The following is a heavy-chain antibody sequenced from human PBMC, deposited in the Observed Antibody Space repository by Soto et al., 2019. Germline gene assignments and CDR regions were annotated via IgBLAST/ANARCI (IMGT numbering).Heavy chain of an antibody. Sequence: ASVKVSWKTSGGTFSNDIFTWVRQAPGQGLEWMGRIIPLLDITNYAQKFQGRVTITADKSTSTAYMELSSLRSEDTAVYYCARGFALWFDPWGQGTLVTVSS. CDR2: IIPLLDIT. CDR3: ARGFALWFDP. CDR1: GGTFSNDI. J-gene: IGHJ5*02. V-gene: IGHV1-69*02. D-gene: IGHD3-16*02.